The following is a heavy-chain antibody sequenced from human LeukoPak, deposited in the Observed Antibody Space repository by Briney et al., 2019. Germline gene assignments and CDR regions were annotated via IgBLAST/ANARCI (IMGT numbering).Heavy chain of an antibody. J-gene: IGHJ4*02. CDR1: GFTFSSYG. Sequence: GGSLRLSCAASGFTFSSYGMHWVRQAPVKGLEWVAVIWYDGSNKYYADSVKGRFTISRDNSKNTLYLQMNSLRAEDTAVYYCARARTLSSTYFDYWGQGTLVTVSS. CDR2: IWYDGSNK. D-gene: IGHD2-2*01. V-gene: IGHV3-33*01. CDR3: ARARTLSSTYFDY.